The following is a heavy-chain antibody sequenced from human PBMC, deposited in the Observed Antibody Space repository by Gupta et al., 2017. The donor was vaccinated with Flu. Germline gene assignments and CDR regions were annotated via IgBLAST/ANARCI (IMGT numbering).Heavy chain of an antibody. CDR1: GGSTSTYY. V-gene: IGHV4-4*07. CDR3: ARDRPDITMVRGAGDNWFDP. Sequence: QVQLQESGPGLVKPSQTLSLTCTVSGGSTSTYYWSWIRQPAGKGLECIGRIYTSGSTNYNPSLKSRVTMSVDTSKNQFSLKLSSVTAADTAVYYCARDRPDITMVRGAGDNWFDPWGQGTLVTVSS. CDR2: IYTSGST. J-gene: IGHJ5*02. D-gene: IGHD3-10*01.